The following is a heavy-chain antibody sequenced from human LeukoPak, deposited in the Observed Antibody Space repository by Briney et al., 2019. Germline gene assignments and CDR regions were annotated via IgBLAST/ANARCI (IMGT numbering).Heavy chain of an antibody. CDR2: ISGSGGST. J-gene: IGHJ5*02. CDR1: GFNFSSYA. D-gene: IGHD2-2*01. CDR3: AKDYFVSVSRRGNWFDP. V-gene: IGHV3-23*01. Sequence: GGSLRLSCAASGFNFSSYAMSWVRQAPGKGLEWVSGISGSGGSTDYADSVKGRFTISRDNSKNTLHLQMNSLRVEDTAVCYCAKDYFVSVSRRGNWFDPWGQGTLVTVSS.